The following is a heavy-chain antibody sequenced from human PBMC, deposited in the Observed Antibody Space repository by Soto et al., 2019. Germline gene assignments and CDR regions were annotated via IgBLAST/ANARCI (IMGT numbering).Heavy chain of an antibody. CDR3: ARDLSRVDYGDYFHAFDI. J-gene: IGHJ3*02. D-gene: IGHD4-17*01. V-gene: IGHV1-46*01. CDR1: GYTFTRYY. CDR2: INPSGGST. Sequence: ASVKVSCKASGYTFTRYYVHWVRQAPGQGLEWMGIINPSGGSTGYAQKFQGRVTMTRDTSTSTVYMELSSLRSEDTAVYYCARDLSRVDYGDYFHAFDIWGQGTMVTVSS.